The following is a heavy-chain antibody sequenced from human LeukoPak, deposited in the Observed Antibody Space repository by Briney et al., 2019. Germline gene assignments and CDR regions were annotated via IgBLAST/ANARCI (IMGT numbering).Heavy chain of an antibody. D-gene: IGHD2-15*01. J-gene: IGHJ4*02. CDR3: ARYLPNCSGGSCYHYYFDY. CDR2: IYSGGVT. V-gene: IGHV3-53*05. Sequence: PGGSLRLSCAASGFTVSSNYMSWVRQAPGKGLEWVSLIYSGGVTYYADSVKGRFIISRDNSKNTLFLQMNSLRAEDTAVYYCARYLPNCSGGSCYHYYFDYWGQGTLVTVSS. CDR1: GFTVSSNY.